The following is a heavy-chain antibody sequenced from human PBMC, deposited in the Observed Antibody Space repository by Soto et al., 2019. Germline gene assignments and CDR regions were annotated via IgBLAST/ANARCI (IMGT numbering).Heavy chain of an antibody. CDR1: GGTFSSYA. CDR2: IIPIFGTA. Sequence: QVQLVQSGAEVKKPGSSVKVSCKASGGTFSSYAISWVRQAPGQGLEWMGGIIPIFGTANYAQKFQGRGTITADDSTSTAYMELSSLRSEDTAVYYCARDRGCSSTSCYERGGYWGQGTLVTVSS. D-gene: IGHD2-2*01. J-gene: IGHJ4*02. CDR3: ARDRGCSSTSCYERGGY. V-gene: IGHV1-69*01.